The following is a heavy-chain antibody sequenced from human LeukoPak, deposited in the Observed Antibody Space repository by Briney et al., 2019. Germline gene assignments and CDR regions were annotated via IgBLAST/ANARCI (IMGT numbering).Heavy chain of an antibody. D-gene: IGHD3-9*01. V-gene: IGHV4-59*01. J-gene: IGHJ4*02. CDR2: IYYSGST. Sequence: SETLSLTCTVSGGSISSYYWSWIRQPPGKGLEWIGYIYYSGSTNYNPSLKSRVTISVDTSKNQFSLKLSSVTAADTAVYYCARGRYSGNFDYWGQGTLVTVSS. CDR3: ARGRYSGNFDY. CDR1: GGSISSYY.